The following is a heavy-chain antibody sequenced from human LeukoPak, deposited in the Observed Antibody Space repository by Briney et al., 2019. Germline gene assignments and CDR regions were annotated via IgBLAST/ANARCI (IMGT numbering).Heavy chain of an antibody. V-gene: IGHV3-30*03. CDR1: GFTFSSYG. CDR3: ARSPSSGWYPFDY. D-gene: IGHD6-19*01. Sequence: PGRSLRLSCAASGFTFSSYGMHWVRQAPGKGLEWVAVISYGGSNKYYADSVKGRFTISRDNAKNSLYLQMNSLRAEDTAVYYCARSPSSGWYPFDYWGQGTLVTVSS. J-gene: IGHJ4*02. CDR2: ISYGGSNK.